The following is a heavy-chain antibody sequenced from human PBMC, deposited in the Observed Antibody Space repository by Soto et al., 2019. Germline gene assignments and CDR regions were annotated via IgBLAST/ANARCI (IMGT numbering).Heavy chain of an antibody. CDR3: ATDRRTRYCSSTSCYQVFDY. D-gene: IGHD2-2*01. J-gene: IGHJ4*02. CDR2: FDPEDGET. CDR1: GYTLTELS. V-gene: IGHV1-24*01. Sequence: VASVKVSCKVSGYTLTELSIHLVRQAPGKGLEWMGGFDPEDGETIYAQKFQGRVTMTEDTSTDTAYMELSSLRSEDTAVYYCATDRRTRYCSSTSCYQVFDYWGQGTLVTVSS.